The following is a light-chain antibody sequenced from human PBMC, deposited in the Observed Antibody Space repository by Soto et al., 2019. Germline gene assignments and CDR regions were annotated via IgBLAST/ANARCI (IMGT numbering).Light chain of an antibody. CDR3: QQSDSFMYT. CDR1: QSFXSW. V-gene: IGKV1-5*01. Sequence: QMYQCASTLSASEGDSVTITCRASQSFXSWLAWFQQRPGKAPKILXDAASSLERGVPSRFSGSGSGTEFTLTISSMQPEDFATYYFQQSDSFMYTFGQGTKVDIK. CDR2: AAS. J-gene: IGKJ2*01.